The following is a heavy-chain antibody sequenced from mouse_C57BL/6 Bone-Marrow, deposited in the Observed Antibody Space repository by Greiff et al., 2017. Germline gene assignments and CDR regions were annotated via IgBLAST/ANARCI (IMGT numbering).Heavy chain of an antibody. CDR1: GYTFTSYW. V-gene: IGHV1-55*01. CDR3: AREDYPGLVAY. CDR2: IYPGSGST. Sequence: VQLMESGAALVKPGASVKMSCKASGYTFTSYWITWVKQRPGQGLEWIGDIYPGSGSTNYNEKFKSKATLTVDTSSSTAYMQLSSPTSEDSAVYYCAREDYPGLVAYWGQGTLVTVSA. J-gene: IGHJ3*01. D-gene: IGHD5-5*01.